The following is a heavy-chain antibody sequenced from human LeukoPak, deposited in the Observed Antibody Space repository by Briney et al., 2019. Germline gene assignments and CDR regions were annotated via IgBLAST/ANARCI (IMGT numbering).Heavy chain of an antibody. CDR3: ARGRRTAAAGPRDNDAFDI. D-gene: IGHD6-13*01. V-gene: IGHV3-48*04. CDR2: ISSSSSSI. Sequence: GGSLRLSCVASGFTFSSYSMNWVRQAPGKGLEWLSYISSSSSSIYDADSVKGRFTISRDNSMNSLYLQMNSLRAEDTALYYCARGRRTAAAGPRDNDAFDIWGQGTMVTVSS. J-gene: IGHJ3*02. CDR1: GFTFSSYS.